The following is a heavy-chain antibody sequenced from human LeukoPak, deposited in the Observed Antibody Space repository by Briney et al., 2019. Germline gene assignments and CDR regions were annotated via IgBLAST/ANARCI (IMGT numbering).Heavy chain of an antibody. CDR1: GGTFSSYA. CDR3: ASQTLNRSGSYF. V-gene: IGHV1-69*13. CDR2: IIPIFGTA. D-gene: IGHD1-26*01. Sequence: GASVKVSCKASGGTFSSYAISWVRQVPGQGLEWMGGIIPIFGTANYAQKFQGRVTITADESTSTAYMELSSLRSEDTAVYYCASQTLNRSGSYFWGQGTLVTVSS. J-gene: IGHJ4*02.